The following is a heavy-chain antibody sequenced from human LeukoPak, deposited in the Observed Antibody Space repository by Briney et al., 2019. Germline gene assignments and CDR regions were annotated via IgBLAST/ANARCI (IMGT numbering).Heavy chain of an antibody. Sequence: GGSLRLSCAASGFIFSDYYMSWMRQAPGKGLEWLPYIDGSSSRTNYADSVKGRFTISRDNVKNSLYLQMNSLRAEDTAVYFCARRGTDYCTPSSCHPNWFAPWGQGTQVTVSS. CDR3: ARRGTDYCTPSSCHPNWFAP. J-gene: IGHJ5*02. CDR2: IDGSSSRT. D-gene: IGHD4-11*01. V-gene: IGHV3-11*03. CDR1: GFIFSDYY.